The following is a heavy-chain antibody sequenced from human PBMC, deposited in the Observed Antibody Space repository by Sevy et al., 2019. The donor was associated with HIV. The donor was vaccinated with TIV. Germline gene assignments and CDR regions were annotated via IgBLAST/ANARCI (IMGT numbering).Heavy chain of an antibody. J-gene: IGHJ6*02. D-gene: IGHD3-22*01. CDR3: ARYYYDSSGYYDYNGMDV. Sequence: AAVKVSCKASGYTFTSYDINWVRQATRQGLEWMGWMNSNSGNTGYAQKFQGRVTMTRNTSISTAYMELSSLRSEDTAVYYCARYYYDSSGYYDYNGMDVWGQGTTVTVSS. V-gene: IGHV1-8*01. CDR1: GYTFTSYD. CDR2: MNSNSGNT.